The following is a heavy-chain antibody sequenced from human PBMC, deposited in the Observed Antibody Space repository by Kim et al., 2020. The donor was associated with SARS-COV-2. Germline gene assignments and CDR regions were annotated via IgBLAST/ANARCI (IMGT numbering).Heavy chain of an antibody. D-gene: IGHD5-18*01. CDR1: GFTFSGSA. J-gene: IGHJ4*02. CDR2: IRSKANSYAT. V-gene: IGHV3-73*01. CDR3: TRQDTAMPN. Sequence: GGSLRLSCAASGFTFSGSAMHWVRQASGKGLEWVGRIRSKANSYATAYAASVKGRFTISRDDSKNTAYLQMNSLKTEDTAVYYCTRQDTAMPNWGQGTLVTVSS.